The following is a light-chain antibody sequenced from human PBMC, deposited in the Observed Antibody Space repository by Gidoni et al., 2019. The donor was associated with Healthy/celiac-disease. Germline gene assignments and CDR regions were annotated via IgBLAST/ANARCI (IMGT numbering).Light chain of an antibody. J-gene: IGKJ1*01. Sequence: DIQMTQSPSSLPASVGDRVTITCRASQSISSYLNWYQQKPGKAPKLLIYAASSLQSGVPSRFSGSGSGTDFTLTISSLQPEDFANYYCQQSYSTPPTFGQGTKVEIK. CDR2: AAS. CDR3: QQSYSTPPT. CDR1: QSISSY. V-gene: IGKV1-39*01.